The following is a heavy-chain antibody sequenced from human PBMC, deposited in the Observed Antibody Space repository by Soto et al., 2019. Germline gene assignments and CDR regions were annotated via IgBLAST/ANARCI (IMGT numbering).Heavy chain of an antibody. D-gene: IGHD3-10*01. CDR3: AKRPYYYGSGSYWSDY. J-gene: IGHJ4*02. V-gene: IGHV3-23*01. CDR2: ISGGGGTT. CDR1: GFTFSSYA. Sequence: EVQLLDSGGGLVQPGESLRLSCAASGFTFSSYAMSWVRQAPGKGLEWVSGISGGGGTTYYAGSVKGRFTISRDNSKNTLYLQMSSLRAEDTAVYYCAKRPYYYGSGSYWSDYWGQGTLVTVSS.